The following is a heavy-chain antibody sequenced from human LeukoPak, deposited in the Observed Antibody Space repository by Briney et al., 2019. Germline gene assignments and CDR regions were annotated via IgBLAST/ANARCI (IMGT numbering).Heavy chain of an antibody. CDR1: GYTFTGYY. CDR3: ARARRLGATTAYYYYGMDV. Sequence: ASVKASCKSSGYTFTGYYMHWVRQAPGQGLEWMGWINPNSGGTNYAQKFQGRVTMTRDTSISTAYMELSRLRSDDTAVYYCARARRLGATTAYYYYGMDVWGQGTTVTVSS. D-gene: IGHD1-26*01. J-gene: IGHJ6*02. CDR2: INPNSGGT. V-gene: IGHV1-2*02.